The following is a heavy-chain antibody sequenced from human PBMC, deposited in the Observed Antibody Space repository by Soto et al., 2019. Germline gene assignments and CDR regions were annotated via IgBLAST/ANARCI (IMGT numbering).Heavy chain of an antibody. CDR2: IHDSGST. D-gene: IGHD3-22*01. Sequence: SETLSLTCTVSGSSVSSGGYYWSWIRQPPGKRLEWIGYIHDSGSTHYNPSLKSRVTISVDTSKNQFSLKLNSVIAADTAVYYCARDRGHHDSTGYYQAPFDYWGLGTLVTVSS. CDR3: ARDRGHHDSTGYYQAPFDY. CDR1: GSSVSSGGYY. J-gene: IGHJ4*02. V-gene: IGHV4-61*08.